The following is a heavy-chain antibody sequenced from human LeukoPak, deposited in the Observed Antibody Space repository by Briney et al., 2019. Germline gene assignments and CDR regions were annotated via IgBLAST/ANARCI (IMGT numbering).Heavy chain of an antibody. Sequence: SETLSLTCTVSGGSISSSSYYWGWIRQPPGKGLEWIESIYYSGSTYYNPSLKSRVTISVDTSKNQFSLKLRSVTAADTAVYYCATGYTSNCPYNWGQGTLVTVSS. CDR1: GGSISSSSYY. J-gene: IGHJ4*02. V-gene: IGHV4-39*01. CDR2: IYYSGST. D-gene: IGHD6-13*01. CDR3: ATGYTSNCPYN.